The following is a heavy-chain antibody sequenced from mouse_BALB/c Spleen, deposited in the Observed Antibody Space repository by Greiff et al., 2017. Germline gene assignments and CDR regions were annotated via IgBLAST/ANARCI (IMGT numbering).Heavy chain of an antibody. CDR1: GYTFTSYW. Sequence: VQLQQPGAELVKPGASVKLSCKASGYTFTSYWMHWVKQRPGQGLEWIGEIDPSDSYTNYNQKFKGKASLTVDKSSSTAYMQLSSLTSEDSAVYYCARQLGLHYWGQGTTLTVSS. CDR2: IDPSDSYT. J-gene: IGHJ2*01. D-gene: IGHD3-1*01. V-gene: IGHV1-69*02. CDR3: ARQLGLHY.